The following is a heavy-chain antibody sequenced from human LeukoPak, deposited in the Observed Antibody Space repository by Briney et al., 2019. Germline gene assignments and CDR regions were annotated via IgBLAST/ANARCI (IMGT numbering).Heavy chain of an antibody. V-gene: IGHV3-23*01. CDR2: ISGSGGST. Sequence: PGGSLRLSCAASGFTFSSYGMSWVRQAPGKGLEWVSAISGSGGSTYYADSVKGRFTISRDNAKNSLYLQMNSLRAEDTAVYYCARDPYSNSAFDIWGQGTMVTVSS. CDR3: ARDPYSNSAFDI. CDR1: GFTFSSYG. J-gene: IGHJ3*02. D-gene: IGHD4-11*01.